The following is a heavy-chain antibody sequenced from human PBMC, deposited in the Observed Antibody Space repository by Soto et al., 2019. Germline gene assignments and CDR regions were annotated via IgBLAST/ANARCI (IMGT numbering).Heavy chain of an antibody. D-gene: IGHD6-13*01. Sequence: PGVSLKISCKGSGYSFTSYWIGWVRQMPGKSLEWMGIIYPGDSDTRYSPSFQGQVTISADKSISTAYLQWSSLKASDTAMYYCARGVAPPPTAATRGGGCYGMDVWGQGTTVTVSS. J-gene: IGHJ6*02. CDR1: GYSFTSYW. CDR3: ARGVAPPPTAATRGGGCYGMDV. V-gene: IGHV5-51*01. CDR2: IYPGDSDT.